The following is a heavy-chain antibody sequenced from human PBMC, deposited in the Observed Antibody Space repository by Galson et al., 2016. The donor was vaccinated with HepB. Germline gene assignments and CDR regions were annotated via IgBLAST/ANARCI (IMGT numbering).Heavy chain of an antibody. V-gene: IGHV3-53*01. Sequence: SLRLSCAASGFTVRSHYMTWVRQAPGQGPQWVSVIYSGGYTYYADSVKGRFTISRDESKNTVYLQMNSLRAEDTALYYCARSYYDFWSGLGYWGQGTLVTVSS. CDR1: GFTVRSHY. CDR3: ARSYYDFWSGLGY. D-gene: IGHD3-3*01. J-gene: IGHJ4*02. CDR2: IYSGGYT.